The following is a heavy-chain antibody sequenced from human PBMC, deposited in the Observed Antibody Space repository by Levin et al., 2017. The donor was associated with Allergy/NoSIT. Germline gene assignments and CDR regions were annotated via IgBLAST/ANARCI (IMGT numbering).Heavy chain of an antibody. CDR3: VRAGRPGWHFDT. CDR2: SNEDGRQE. Sequence: GGSLRLSCAASGFSIRNYWMSWIRQTPGKGLEWVANSNEDGRQEYYVDSVKGRFAVSRDNADNSLDLEMHSLRVEDPAVYYCVRAGRPGWHFDTWGQGTLVTVSS. D-gene: IGHD6-19*01. J-gene: IGHJ4*02. V-gene: IGHV3-7*03. CDR1: GFSIRNYW.